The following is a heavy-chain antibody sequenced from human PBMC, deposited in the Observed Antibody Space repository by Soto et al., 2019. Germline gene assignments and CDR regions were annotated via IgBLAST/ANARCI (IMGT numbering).Heavy chain of an antibody. J-gene: IGHJ4*02. Sequence: PSETLSLTCTVSGGSISSTSHYWAWIRQPPGKGLECIGSIYYSGSTYYNPSLKSRATISVDTSKNHFSLQLTSLTAADTAVYYCPRQAGWLIDYWGQGALVTVSS. CDR1: GGSISSTSHY. CDR2: IYYSGST. CDR3: PRQAGWLIDY. D-gene: IGHD6-19*01. V-gene: IGHV4-39*01.